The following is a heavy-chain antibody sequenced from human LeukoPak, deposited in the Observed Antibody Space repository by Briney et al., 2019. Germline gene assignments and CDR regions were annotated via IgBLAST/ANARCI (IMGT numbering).Heavy chain of an antibody. V-gene: IGHV3-7*03. CDR3: ARGGGLDV. CDR1: GFTFSSYW. Sequence: QPGGSLRLSCAASGFTFSSYWMNRARQAPGKGLEWVASINHNGNVNYYVDSVKGRFTISRDNAKNSLYLQMSNLRAEDTAVYFCARGGGLDVWGQGATVTVPS. CDR2: INHNGNVN. J-gene: IGHJ6*02. D-gene: IGHD3-16*01.